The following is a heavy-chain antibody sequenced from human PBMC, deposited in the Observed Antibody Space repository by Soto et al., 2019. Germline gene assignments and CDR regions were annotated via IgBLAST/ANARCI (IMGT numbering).Heavy chain of an antibody. CDR2: ISAYNGNT. Sequence: XSVKVACKASGYTFTSYGITWVRQAPGQGLEWMGWISAYNGNTNYAQKLQGRVTMTTDTSTSTAYMELRSLRSDDTAVYYCARVGHYDFWSGYPQAYYFDYWGQGTLVTVSS. CDR3: ARVGHYDFWSGYPQAYYFDY. V-gene: IGHV1-18*04. D-gene: IGHD3-3*01. J-gene: IGHJ4*02. CDR1: GYTFTSYG.